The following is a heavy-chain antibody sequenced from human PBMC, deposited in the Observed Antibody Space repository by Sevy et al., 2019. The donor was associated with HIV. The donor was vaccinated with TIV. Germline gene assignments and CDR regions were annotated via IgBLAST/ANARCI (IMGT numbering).Heavy chain of an antibody. CDR1: GFTFSSYT. CDR2: ISSSSSYI. Sequence: GGSLRLSCADSGFTFSSYTMNWVRQAPGKGLEWVSSISSSSSYIYYADSVKGRFTISRDNANNTLYLQMNSLRAEETAVYYCAVGYCSSTCCYRAYYYGMDVWGQGTTVTVSS. J-gene: IGHJ6*02. D-gene: IGHD2-2*02. V-gene: IGHV3-21*01. CDR3: AVGYCSSTCCYRAYYYGMDV.